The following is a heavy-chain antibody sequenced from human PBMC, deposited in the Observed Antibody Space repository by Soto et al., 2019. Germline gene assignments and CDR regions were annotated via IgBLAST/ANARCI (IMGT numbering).Heavy chain of an antibody. D-gene: IGHD4-17*01. Sequence: SETLSLTCTVSGGSISSYYWSWIRQPPGKGLEWIGYIYYSGSTNYNPSLKSRVTISVDTSKNQFSLKLSSVTAADTAVYYCARAPTTLTTFRLFYFDYWGQGALVTVSS. CDR3: ARAPTTLTTFRLFYFDY. CDR2: IYYSGST. CDR1: GGSISSYY. V-gene: IGHV4-59*01. J-gene: IGHJ4*02.